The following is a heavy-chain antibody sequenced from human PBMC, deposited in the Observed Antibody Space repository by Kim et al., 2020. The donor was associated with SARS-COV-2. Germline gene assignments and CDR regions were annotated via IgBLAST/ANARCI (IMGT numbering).Heavy chain of an antibody. D-gene: IGHD1-7*01. CDR3: AKILTGTTNTPFDY. J-gene: IGHJ4*02. Sequence: GGSLRLSCAASGFTFSSYGMHWVRQAPGKGLEWVAVISYDGSNKYYADSVKGRFTISRDNSKNTLYLQMNSLRAEDTAVYYCAKILTGTTNTPFDYWGQVTLVTVSS. CDR1: GFTFSSYG. V-gene: IGHV3-30*18. CDR2: ISYDGSNK.